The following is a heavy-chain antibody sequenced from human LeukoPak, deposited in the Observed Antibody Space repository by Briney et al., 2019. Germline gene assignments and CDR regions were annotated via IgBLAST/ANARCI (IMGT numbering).Heavy chain of an antibody. CDR3: ARSLPRLRGGY. D-gene: IGHD2-15*01. V-gene: IGHV1-46*01. CDR1: GYTFTRYY. J-gene: IGHJ4*02. CDR2: INPSGGST. Sequence: ASVNVSCKASGYTFTRYYMHWVRQAPGQGLEWMGIINPSGGSTSYAQKFQGRVTMTRDTSTSTVYMELSSLRSEDTAVYYCARSLPRLRGGYWGQGTLVTVSS.